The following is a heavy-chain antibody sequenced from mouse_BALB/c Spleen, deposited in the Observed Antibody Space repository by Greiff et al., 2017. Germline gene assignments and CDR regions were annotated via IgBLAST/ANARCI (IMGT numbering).Heavy chain of an antibody. CDR3: AGYDWFAY. D-gene: IGHD2-14*01. CDR1: GFNIKDYY. V-gene: IGHV14-1*02. Sequence: VQLKESGAELVRPGALVKLSCKASGFNIKDYYMHWVKQRPEQGLEWIGWIDPENGNTIYDPKFQGKASITADTSSNTAYLQLSSLTSEDTAVYYCAGYDWFAYWGQGTLVTVSA. J-gene: IGHJ3*01. CDR2: IDPENGNT.